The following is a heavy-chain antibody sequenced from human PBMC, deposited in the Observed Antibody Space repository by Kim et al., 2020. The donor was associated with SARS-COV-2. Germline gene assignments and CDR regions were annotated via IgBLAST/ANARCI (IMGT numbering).Heavy chain of an antibody. CDR1: GFTFSDYY. V-gene: IGHV3-11*05. Sequence: GGSLRLSCAASGFTFSDYYMSWIRQAPGKGLEWVSYISSRSSYTNYADSVKGRFTISRDNAKNSLYLQMNSLRAEDTAVYYCARDPPMYYDFWSGYYDWYFDLWGRGTLVTVSS. CDR2: ISSRSSYT. CDR3: ARDPPMYYDFWSGYYDWYFDL. J-gene: IGHJ2*01. D-gene: IGHD3-3*01.